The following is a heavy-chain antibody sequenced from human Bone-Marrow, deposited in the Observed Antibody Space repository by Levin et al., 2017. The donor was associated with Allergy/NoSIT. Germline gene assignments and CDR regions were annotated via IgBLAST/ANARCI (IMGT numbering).Heavy chain of an antibody. CDR3: TTDVAPVVMDITLGHY. Sequence: GGSLRLSCVVSELTFTNVWMSWVRQAPGKGLEWVGRIKSKTNGGTTDYAAPVKGRFTISRDDSENTLYLQMHSLKSEDTAVYYCTTDVAPVVMDITLGHYWGQGTLVTVSS. D-gene: IGHD5-12*01. CDR2: IKSKTNGGTT. V-gene: IGHV3-15*01. CDR1: ELTFTNVW. J-gene: IGHJ4*02.